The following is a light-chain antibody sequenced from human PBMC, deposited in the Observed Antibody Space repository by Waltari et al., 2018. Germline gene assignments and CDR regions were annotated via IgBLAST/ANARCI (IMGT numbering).Light chain of an antibody. CDR2: DVS. J-gene: IGLJ1*01. CDR3: SSYTSSFIYV. Sequence: QSALTQPASVSGSPGQSNPSSCTGTRSDVGGYNYVSWYQQHPGKAPKLMIYDVSNRPSGVSNRFSGSKSGNTASLTISGLQAEDEADYYCSSYTSSFIYVFGTGTKVTVL. CDR1: RSDVGGYNY. V-gene: IGLV2-14*03.